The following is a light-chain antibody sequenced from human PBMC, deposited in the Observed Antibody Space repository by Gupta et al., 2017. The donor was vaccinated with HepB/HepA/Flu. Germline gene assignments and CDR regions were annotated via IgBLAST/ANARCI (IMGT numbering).Light chain of an antibody. CDR1: QTLVHSDGNTY. J-gene: IGKJ1*01. V-gene: IGKV2-30*02. CDR3: RQIKQWPAT. CDR2: QVS. Sequence: DVVMTQSPLSLPVTLGQPASISCRSSQTLVHSDGNTYLHWFQQRPGQSPRRLIYQVSNRASGVPDRFSGSGSGTDFTLKISRVEPEDVAIYYCRQIKQWPATLGQGTKVEIK.